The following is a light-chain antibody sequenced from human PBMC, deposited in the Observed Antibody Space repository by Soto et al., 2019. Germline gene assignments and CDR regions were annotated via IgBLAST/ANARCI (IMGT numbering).Light chain of an antibody. CDR3: ISYTDRQSYL. Sequence: QSVLTQPASVSGSPGQSITISCSGTSSDIGSYDHVAWYQQSPGKSPKLIIYAVSDRPSGVSDRFSGSKSGISASLTISGLQTEDEADYYCISYTDRQSYLFGTGTRSPS. CDR1: SSDIGSYDH. J-gene: IGLJ1*01. V-gene: IGLV2-14*03. CDR2: AVS.